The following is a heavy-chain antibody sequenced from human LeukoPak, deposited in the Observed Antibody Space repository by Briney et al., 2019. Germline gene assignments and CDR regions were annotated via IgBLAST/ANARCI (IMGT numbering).Heavy chain of an antibody. J-gene: IGHJ4*02. CDR1: GASISGGTYY. CDR3: ARQGGSGRAFDY. V-gene: IGHV4-39*01. D-gene: IGHD1-26*01. Sequence: PSETLSLTCTVSGASISGGTYYWGWIRQPPGKGREWIGSIYYTGSTYDNPCLKSHVTISVDTSKNQFSLKLSSVTAADTAVYYCARQGGSGRAFDYWGQGTLVTVSS. CDR2: IYYTGST.